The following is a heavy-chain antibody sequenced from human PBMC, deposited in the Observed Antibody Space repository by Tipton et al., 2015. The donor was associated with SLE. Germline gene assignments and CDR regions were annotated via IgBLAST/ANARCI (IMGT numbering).Heavy chain of an antibody. CDR1: GYSFTSYW. CDR2: IDPSDSYT. D-gene: IGHD1-1*01. V-gene: IGHV5-10-1*01. J-gene: IGHJ6*02. CDR3: ARHVAGTGYYYGMDV. Sequence: QSGPEVKKPGESLRISCKGSGYSFTSYWISWVRQMPGKGLEWMGRIDPSDSYTNYSPSFQGHVTISADKSISTAYLQWSSLKASDTAMYYCARHVAGTGYYYGMDVWGQGTTVTVSS.